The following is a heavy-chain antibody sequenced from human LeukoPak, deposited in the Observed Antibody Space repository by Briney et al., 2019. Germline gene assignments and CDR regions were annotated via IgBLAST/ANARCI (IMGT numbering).Heavy chain of an antibody. D-gene: IGHD4-17*01. CDR3: ARGEHYGDFFDY. Sequence: GGSLRLSCAASGFTFSSYAMNWVRQAPGKGLEWVSAISGSGGSTYYADSVKGRFTISRDNSKNTLYLQMNSLRAEDTAVYFCARGEHYGDFFDYWGQGTLVTVSS. CDR1: GFTFSSYA. CDR2: ISGSGGST. V-gene: IGHV3-23*01. J-gene: IGHJ4*02.